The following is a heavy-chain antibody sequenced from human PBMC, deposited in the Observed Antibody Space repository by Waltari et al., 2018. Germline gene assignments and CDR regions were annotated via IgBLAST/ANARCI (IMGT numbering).Heavy chain of an antibody. J-gene: IGHJ4*02. Sequence: EVPLLESGGGLVQPGGSLRRSCGVPGFPFNNNAINWVRRAPGTGLQWVAAITVNDATYHADSVKGRFTISRDTSKDTVFLQMNSLRAEDTALYYCAKPFYNWDDPLDSWGQGTLVTVSS. CDR2: ITVNDAT. CDR3: AKPFYNWDDPLDS. V-gene: IGHV3-23*01. CDR1: GFPFNNNA. D-gene: IGHD1-20*01.